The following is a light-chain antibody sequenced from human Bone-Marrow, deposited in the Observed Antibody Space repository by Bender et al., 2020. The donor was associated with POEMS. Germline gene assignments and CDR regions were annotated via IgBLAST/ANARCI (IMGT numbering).Light chain of an antibody. CDR3: CSYAGSSTFYV. CDR2: EVN. J-gene: IGLJ1*01. V-gene: IGLV2-8*01. CDR1: SSDVGGFDY. Sequence: QSALTQPPSASGSPGQSVTISCTGTSSDVGGFDYVSWYQQHPDKAPKLMIYEVNKRPSGVPDRFSGSKSGTTASLTVSGLQAEDEADYYCCSYAGSSTFYVFGTGTKVTVL.